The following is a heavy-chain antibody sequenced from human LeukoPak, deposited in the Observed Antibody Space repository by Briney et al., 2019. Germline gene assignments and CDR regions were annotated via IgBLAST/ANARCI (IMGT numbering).Heavy chain of an antibody. V-gene: IGHV4-59*08. CDR1: GGSISSYY. CDR3: ARGRSPYL. Sequence: YPSGTLSLTCTVSGGSISSYYWSWIRRPPGKGLEWIGYIYYSGSTNYNPSLKSRVTISVDTSKNQFSLKLSSVTAADTAVYYCARGRSPYLWGRGTLVTVSS. CDR2: IYYSGST. J-gene: IGHJ2*01.